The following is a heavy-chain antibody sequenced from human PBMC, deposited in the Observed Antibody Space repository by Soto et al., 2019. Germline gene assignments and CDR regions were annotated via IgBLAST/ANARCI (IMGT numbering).Heavy chain of an antibody. J-gene: IGHJ4*02. CDR2: ITGTGRET. CDR3: EKESNCSNYHRTVFDC. CDR1: GFPFQSYA. V-gene: IGHV3-23*01. D-gene: IGHD4-4*01. Sequence: GGSLRLSCAASGFPFQSYAMNWVRQAPGRGLEWVSGITGTGRETYYADSVKGRLTISRDNSKNTVYLQMNNLRAEDTAIYQCEKESNCSNYHRTVFDCWGQGTLVTVSS.